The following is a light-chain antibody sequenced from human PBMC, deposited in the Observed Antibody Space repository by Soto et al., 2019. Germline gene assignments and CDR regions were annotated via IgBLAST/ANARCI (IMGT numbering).Light chain of an antibody. V-gene: IGKV1-5*01. J-gene: IGKJ1*01. Sequence: DIQLTQSPSFLSASVGDRVTITCRASQTISSWLAWYQQKPGKAPNLLIYDASSLKSGVPSRFSGSGSGTEFTLTISSLQPDDFATYYCQQYNSHWTFGQGTKVDIK. CDR1: QTISSW. CDR3: QQYNSHWT. CDR2: DAS.